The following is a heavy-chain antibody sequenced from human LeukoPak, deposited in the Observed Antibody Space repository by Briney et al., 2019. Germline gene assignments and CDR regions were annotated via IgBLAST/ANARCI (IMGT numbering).Heavy chain of an antibody. D-gene: IGHD3-10*01. CDR1: GFSVSSNY. Sequence: PGGSLRLSCAASGFSVSSNYMSWVRQAPGKGLEWASIISASGGSTYYADSVKGRFTISRDNSKNTLYLQMNSLRAEDTAVYYCAKSITLVRGVTRTSDAFDIWGQGTMVTASS. J-gene: IGHJ3*02. V-gene: IGHV3-23*01. CDR2: ISASGGST. CDR3: AKSITLVRGVTRTSDAFDI.